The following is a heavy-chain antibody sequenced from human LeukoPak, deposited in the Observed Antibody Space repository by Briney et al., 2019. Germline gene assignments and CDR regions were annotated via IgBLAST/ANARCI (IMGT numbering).Heavy chain of an antibody. CDR1: GFTFSSYA. CDR2: ICGSGSST. V-gene: IGHV3-23*01. CDR3: AKMGGLVYYYYDLCV. D-gene: IGHD2-15*01. Sequence: GWSLRLSCAASGFTFSSYAMSWVGQAPGTGLEWVSAICGSGSSTYYALYLKRRFTVYRDKSKNTLYLQMNSVRAEDTAVYYRAKMGGLVYYYYDLCVWGKGATVTVSS. J-gene: IGHJ6*03.